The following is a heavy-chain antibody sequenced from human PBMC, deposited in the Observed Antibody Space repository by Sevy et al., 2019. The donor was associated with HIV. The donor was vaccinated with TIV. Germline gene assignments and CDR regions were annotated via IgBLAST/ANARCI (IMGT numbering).Heavy chain of an antibody. CDR1: GFTVSGVH. D-gene: IGHD6-13*01. Sequence: GGSLRLSCSASGFTVSGVHMTWVRQASGKGLEWVSVIDDGGSTDYADSVKGRFIISRDNSKNTLYLQMNSLRVEDTAVYYCARWYFKMDVWGQGATVTVSS. V-gene: IGHV3-53*01. CDR3: ARWYFKMDV. CDR2: IDDGGST. J-gene: IGHJ6*02.